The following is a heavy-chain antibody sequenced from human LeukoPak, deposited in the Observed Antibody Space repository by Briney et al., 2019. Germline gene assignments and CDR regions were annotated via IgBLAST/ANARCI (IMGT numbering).Heavy chain of an antibody. Sequence: GASVKVSCKASGGTFSSYAISWVRQAPGQGLEWMGGIIPIFGTANYAQKFQGRVTITADESTSTAYMELSSLRAEDTAVYYCARDHAVDGLVFHLWGQGTLVTVSS. D-gene: IGHD5-24*01. V-gene: IGHV1-69*13. CDR3: ARDHAVDGLVFHL. CDR1: GGTFSSYA. J-gene: IGHJ5*02. CDR2: IIPIFGTA.